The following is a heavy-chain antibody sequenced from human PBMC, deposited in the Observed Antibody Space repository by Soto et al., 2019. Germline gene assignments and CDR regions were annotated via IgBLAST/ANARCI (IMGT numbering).Heavy chain of an antibody. Sequence: ASVKVSCKASGNTFSSYTMHWVRQAPGQRLEWMGWINAGNGNTKYSQKFQARVTITRDTTASTAYMELSSLKSEDTAVYYCARESGDIGVVGAATEDYGMDVWGQGTTATVSS. J-gene: IGHJ6*02. CDR2: INAGNGNT. V-gene: IGHV1-3*01. CDR3: ARESGDIGVVGAATEDYGMDV. D-gene: IGHD2-2*01. CDR1: GNTFSSYT.